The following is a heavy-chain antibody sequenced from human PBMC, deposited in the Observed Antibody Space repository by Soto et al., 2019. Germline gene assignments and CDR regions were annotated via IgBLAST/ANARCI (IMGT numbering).Heavy chain of an antibody. D-gene: IGHD5-12*01. V-gene: IGHV3-7*01. CDR2: IKQDGSEK. CDR3: ARVMVATIYYYYYMDV. J-gene: IGHJ6*03. Sequence: GGSLRLSCAASGFTFSSYWMSWVRQAPGKGLEWVANIKQDGSEKYYVDSVKGRFTISRDNAKNSLYLQMNSLRAEDTAVYYCARVMVATIYYYYYMDVWGKGTTVTVSS. CDR1: GFTFSSYW.